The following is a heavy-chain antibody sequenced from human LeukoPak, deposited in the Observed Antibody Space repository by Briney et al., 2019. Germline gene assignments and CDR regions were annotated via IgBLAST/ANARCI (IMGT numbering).Heavy chain of an antibody. CDR2: IYPGDSDT. D-gene: IGHD5-12*01. CDR1: GYRFTSYW. Sequence: GESLQISCKGSGYRFTSYWIGWVRQMPGKGLEWMGIIYPGDSDTRYSPSSQGQVTISADKSISTAYLQWSSLKASDTAMYYCARRRSGYGDDYWGQGTLVTVSS. J-gene: IGHJ4*02. V-gene: IGHV5-51*01. CDR3: ARRRSGYGDDY.